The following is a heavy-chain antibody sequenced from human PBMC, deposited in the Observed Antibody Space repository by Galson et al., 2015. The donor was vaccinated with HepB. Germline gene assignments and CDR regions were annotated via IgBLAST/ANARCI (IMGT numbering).Heavy chain of an antibody. CDR3: ARVGGIVVVPAAIAGFDF. J-gene: IGHJ4*02. Sequence: SVRVSCKASGYTFTSYYMHWVRQAPGKGLEWVGVINSSGGSTSYAQKFQGRVTMTRDTSTSTVYMKLSSLRAEDTAVYYCARVGGIVVVPAAIAGFDFWGQGTLVTVSS. V-gene: IGHV1-46*03. D-gene: IGHD2-2*01. CDR1: GYTFTSYY. CDR2: INSSGGST.